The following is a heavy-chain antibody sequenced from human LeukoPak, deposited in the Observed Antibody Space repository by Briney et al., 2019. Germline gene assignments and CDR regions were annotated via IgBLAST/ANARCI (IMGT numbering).Heavy chain of an antibody. D-gene: IGHD3-3*01. CDR3: ARGDPIYDFWSGGDY. CDR1: GFTFNSYA. J-gene: IGHJ4*02. CDR2: ICSSSNVI. Sequence: GGSLRLSCAASGFTFNSYAFNWVRQAPGKGLEWVSYICSSSNVIYYTDYVKGRFTISKDNARNLLSLQMNSLRAEDTAVYYCARGDPIYDFWSGGDYWGQGSLVTVSS. V-gene: IGHV3-48*01.